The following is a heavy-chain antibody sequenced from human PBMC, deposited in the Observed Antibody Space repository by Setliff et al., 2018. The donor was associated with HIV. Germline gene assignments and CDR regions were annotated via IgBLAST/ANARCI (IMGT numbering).Heavy chain of an antibody. D-gene: IGHD3-22*01. CDR3: ARDLRWYDSSGSHDAFDI. V-gene: IGHV3-74*03. CDR1: GFTFSPYW. CDR2: INSDGTST. J-gene: IGHJ3*02. Sequence: GGSLRLSCAASGFTFSPYWMHWVRQAPGKGLVWVSRINSDGTSTTYADSVKGRFTISRDNAKNTLYLQMNSLRVEDTAVYYCARDLRWYDSSGSHDAFDIWGQGTMVTVSS.